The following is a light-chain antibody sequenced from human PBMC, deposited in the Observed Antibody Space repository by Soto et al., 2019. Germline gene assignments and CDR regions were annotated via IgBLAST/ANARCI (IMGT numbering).Light chain of an antibody. CDR3: QQYGSSPLT. CDR1: QSVSSSY. V-gene: IGKV3-20*01. Sequence: VLTHSPGTLSLSPGERATLSFMASQSVSSSYLAWYQQKPGQAPRLLIYGASSRATGIPDRFSGSGSGTDFTLTISRLEPEDFAVYYCQQYGSSPLTFGGGTKVDIK. CDR2: GAS. J-gene: IGKJ4*01.